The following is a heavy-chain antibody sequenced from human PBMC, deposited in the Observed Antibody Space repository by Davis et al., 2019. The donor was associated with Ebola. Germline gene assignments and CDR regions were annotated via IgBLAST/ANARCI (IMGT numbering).Heavy chain of an antibody. CDR3: ARRVGARSGFDY. CDR2: IIPIFGTA. J-gene: IGHJ4*02. D-gene: IGHD1-26*01. V-gene: IGHV1-69*05. CDR1: GGTFSSYA. Sequence: SVKVSCKASGGTFSSYAISWVRQAPGQGLEWMGGIIPIFGTANYAQKFQGRVTMTRNISISIAYMELNSLRSEDTAVYYCARRVGARSGFDYWGQGVPVTVSS.